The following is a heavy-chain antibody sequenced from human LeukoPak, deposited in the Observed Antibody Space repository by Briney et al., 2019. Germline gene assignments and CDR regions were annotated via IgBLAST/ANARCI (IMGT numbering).Heavy chain of an antibody. CDR1: GYSFSNYW. Sequence: GESLKISCKGSGYSFSNYWIGWVRQMPGKGLELMGLIYPGDSDTRYSPSFPGQVTISADKSISTAYLQWSSLKDSDTAMYYCARSVAGTEDYWGQGTLVTVSS. CDR2: IYPGDSDT. D-gene: IGHD6-19*01. V-gene: IGHV5-51*01. J-gene: IGHJ4*02. CDR3: ARSVAGTEDY.